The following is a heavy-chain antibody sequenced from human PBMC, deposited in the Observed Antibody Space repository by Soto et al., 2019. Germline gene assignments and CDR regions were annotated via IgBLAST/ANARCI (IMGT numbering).Heavy chain of an antibody. CDR2: IIPIFGTA. CDR1: GGTFSSYA. D-gene: IGHD3-22*01. CDR3: ARDRGYYDSSGYYFQGLVY. Sequence: SVKVSCKASGGTFSSYAISWVRQAPGQGLEWMGGIIPIFGTANYAQKFQGRVTITADESTSTAYMELSSLRSEDTAVYYCARDRGYYDSSGYYFQGLVYWGQGTLVAVSS. J-gene: IGHJ4*02. V-gene: IGHV1-69*13.